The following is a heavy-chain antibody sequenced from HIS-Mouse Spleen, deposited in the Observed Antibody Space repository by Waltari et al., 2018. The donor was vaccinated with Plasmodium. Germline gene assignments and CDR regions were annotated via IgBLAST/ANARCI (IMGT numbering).Heavy chain of an antibody. Sequence: QVQLQESGPGLVKPSETLSLTCTVSGGSISSYYWSWTRQPPGKRLEWVGYIYYIGSTNYNPSLKSRVTISVDTSKNQFSLKLSSVTAADTAVYYCARLRYSYGYFDYWGQGTLVTVSS. D-gene: IGHD5-18*01. V-gene: IGHV4-59*08. CDR3: ARLRYSYGYFDY. CDR2: IYYIGST. J-gene: IGHJ4*02. CDR1: GGSISSYY.